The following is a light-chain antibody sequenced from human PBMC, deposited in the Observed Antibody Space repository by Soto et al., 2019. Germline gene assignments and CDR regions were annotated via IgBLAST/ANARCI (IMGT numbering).Light chain of an antibody. J-gene: IGKJ1*01. CDR3: QQYYDWPWT. V-gene: IGKV3-15*01. CDR1: QNIRSN. CDR2: GTS. Sequence: EIVMTQSPGTLSVSPGERATLSCRASQNIRSNLAWYQQKPGQTPRLLIYGTSIRAPGIPARFSGSGSGTEFTLTISSLQSEDFAVYYCQQYYDWPWTFGQGTKVDIK.